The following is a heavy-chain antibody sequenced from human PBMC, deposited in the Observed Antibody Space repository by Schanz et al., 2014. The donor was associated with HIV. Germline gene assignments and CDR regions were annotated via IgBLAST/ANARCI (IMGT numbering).Heavy chain of an antibody. Sequence: EVQLLDSGGGLVQPGGSLRLSCVASGFTFSNFAMSWVRQAPGKGLEWVSSISGSGVSTFYAGSVKGRVTISRDNSKNTLYLQMNSLRVEDTAVYYCAKADEIRHFDWYHPPFDSWGQGTLVTVSS. D-gene: IGHD3-9*01. CDR2: ISGSGVST. J-gene: IGHJ4*02. V-gene: IGHV3-23*01. CDR1: GFTFSNFA. CDR3: AKADEIRHFDWYHPPFDS.